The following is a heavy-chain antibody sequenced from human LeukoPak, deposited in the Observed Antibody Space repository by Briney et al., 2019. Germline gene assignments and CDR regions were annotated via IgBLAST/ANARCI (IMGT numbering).Heavy chain of an antibody. J-gene: IGHJ4*02. CDR3: ARDPIVGGGYFDY. CDR1: GYTFTSYD. V-gene: IGHV1-8*03. D-gene: IGHD1-26*01. Sequence: ASVKVSCKASGYTFTSYDINWVRQATGQGLEWMGWMNPNSGNTGYAQKFQGRVTITRNTSISTAYMELSSLRSEDTAVYYCARDPIVGGGYFDYWGQGTLVTVSS. CDR2: MNPNSGNT.